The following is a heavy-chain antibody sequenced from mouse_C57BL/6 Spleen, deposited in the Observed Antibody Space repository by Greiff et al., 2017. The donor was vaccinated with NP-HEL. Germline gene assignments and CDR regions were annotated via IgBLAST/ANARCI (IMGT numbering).Heavy chain of an antibody. CDR3: ARTYYGSSPWFAY. D-gene: IGHD1-1*01. CDR1: GYSITSGYD. CDR2: ISYSGST. Sequence: EVQLVESGPGMVKPSQSLSLTCTVTGYSITSGYDWHWIRHFPGNKLEWMGYISYSGSTTYNPSLKSRIYITHDKYKNHVFLKLNSVTTEDTATYYCARTYYGSSPWFAYWGQGTLVTVSA. J-gene: IGHJ3*01. V-gene: IGHV3-1*01.